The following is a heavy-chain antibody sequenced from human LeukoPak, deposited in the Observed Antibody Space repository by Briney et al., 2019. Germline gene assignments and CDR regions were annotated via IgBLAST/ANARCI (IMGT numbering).Heavy chain of an antibody. CDR2: IKQDGSEK. CDR1: GFTFDTYW. Sequence: GGSLRLSCAASGFTFDTYWMSWVRQAPGKGLEWVANIKQDGSEKDYVDSVKGRFTISRDNAKNSLYLQMNSLRAEDTAVYCCARAPPEAVTAARIPPPKKFHYWGQGTLVTVSS. V-gene: IGHV3-7*01. CDR3: ARAPPEAVTAARIPPPKKFHY. D-gene: IGHD2-15*01. J-gene: IGHJ4*02.